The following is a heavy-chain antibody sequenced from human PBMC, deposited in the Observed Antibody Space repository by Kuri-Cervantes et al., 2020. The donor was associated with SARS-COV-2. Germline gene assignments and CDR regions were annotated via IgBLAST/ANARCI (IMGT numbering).Heavy chain of an antibody. V-gene: IGHV3-11*05. J-gene: IGHJ6*03. Sequence: LSLTCAASGFSFSDYYMIWIRQAPGKGLEWVSYISSSTTYTNHADSVKGRFTISRDNAKNSLYLHMDSLRAEDTAVYFCARDRFLELGPSHMDVWGKGTTVTVSS. D-gene: IGHD1-7*01. CDR2: ISSSTTYT. CDR1: GFSFSDYY. CDR3: ARDRFLELGPSHMDV.